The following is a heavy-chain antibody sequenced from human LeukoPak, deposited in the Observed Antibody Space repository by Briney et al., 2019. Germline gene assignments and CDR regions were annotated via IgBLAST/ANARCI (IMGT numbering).Heavy chain of an antibody. V-gene: IGHV1-2*02. J-gene: IGHJ4*02. D-gene: IGHD1-7*01. CDR2: INPNSGAT. Sequence: ASVKVSCKASGYTFTGYYVHWVRRAPGQGLEWMGWINPNSGATSYAQKFQGRVTMTRDTSISTAYMELSRLRSDDTAVYYCARLELPEYYFDYWGQGTLVTVPS. CDR1: GYTFTGYY. CDR3: ARLELPEYYFDY.